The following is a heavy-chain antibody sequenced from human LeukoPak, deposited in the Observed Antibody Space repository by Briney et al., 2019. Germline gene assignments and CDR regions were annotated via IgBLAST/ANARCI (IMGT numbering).Heavy chain of an antibody. CDR2: ISGSGGST. J-gene: IGHJ4*02. Sequence: PGGSLRLSYAASGFTFSSYAMSWVRQAPGKGLESVSAISGSGGSTYYADSVKGRFTISRDNPKNTLYLQMNSLRAEDTAVYYCAKCPSGGRYRRGYYWGQGTLVTVSS. D-gene: IGHD1-26*01. V-gene: IGHV3-23*01. CDR1: GFTFSSYA. CDR3: AKCPSGGRYRRGYY.